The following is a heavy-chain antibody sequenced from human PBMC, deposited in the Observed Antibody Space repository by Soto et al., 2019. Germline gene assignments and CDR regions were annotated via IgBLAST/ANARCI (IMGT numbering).Heavy chain of an antibody. CDR2: IYYSGST. CDR3: ARHGSTYGSGSPTYDY. D-gene: IGHD3-10*01. Sequence: PSETLSLTCTVSGGSISSYYWSWIRQPPGKGLEWIGYIYYSGSTNYNPSLKSRVTISVDTSKNQFSLKLSSVTAADTAVYYCARHGSTYGSGSPTYDYWGQGTLVTVYS. J-gene: IGHJ4*02. V-gene: IGHV4-59*01. CDR1: GGSISSYY.